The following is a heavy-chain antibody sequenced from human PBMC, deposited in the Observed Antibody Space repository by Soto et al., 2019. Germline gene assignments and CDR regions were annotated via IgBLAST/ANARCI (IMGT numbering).Heavy chain of an antibody. J-gene: IGHJ6*02. CDR1: GFTFSSYA. Sequence: GGALSLSCAASGFTFSSYAMHWLRQAPCKWLEWVAVISYDGTNKYYADSVKGRFTIYRDNSKNTLYLQMNSLRAEDTAVYYCAREWELPIGYYYYYYGMDVWGQGTTVTVSS. CDR3: AREWELPIGYYYYYYGMDV. D-gene: IGHD1-26*01. V-gene: IGHV3-30-3*01. CDR2: ISYDGTNK.